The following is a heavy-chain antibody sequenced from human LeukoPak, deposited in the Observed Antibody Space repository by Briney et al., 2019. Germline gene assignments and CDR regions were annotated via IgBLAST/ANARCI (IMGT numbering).Heavy chain of an antibody. CDR3: ARGGWGSSYVWGSYRFDY. CDR1: GGSFSGYY. Sequence: PSETLSLTCAVYGGSFSGYYWSWIRQPPGKGLEWIGEINHSGSTNYNPSLKSRVTISVDTSKNQFSLKLSSVTAADTAVYYCARGGWGSSYVWGSYRFDYRGQGTLVTVSS. CDR2: INHSGST. D-gene: IGHD3-16*02. J-gene: IGHJ4*02. V-gene: IGHV4-34*01.